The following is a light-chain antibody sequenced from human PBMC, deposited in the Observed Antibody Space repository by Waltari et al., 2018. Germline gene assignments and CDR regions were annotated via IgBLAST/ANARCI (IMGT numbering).Light chain of an antibody. CDR3: QHYVRLPAT. J-gene: IGKJ1*01. V-gene: IGKV3-20*01. CDR2: AAS. Sequence: EIVFTQSPATLSLSPGARATLSCRASQSVGRPLAWYQLKPGQAPRLLIYAASTRATGIPDRFSGSGSGTDFSLTISRLEPEDFAVYFCQHYVRLPATFGQGTRVEIK. CDR1: QSVGRP.